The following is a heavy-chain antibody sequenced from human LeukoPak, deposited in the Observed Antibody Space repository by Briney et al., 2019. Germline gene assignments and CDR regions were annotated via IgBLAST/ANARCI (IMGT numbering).Heavy chain of an antibody. CDR1: GYTFTGYY. D-gene: IGHD6-13*01. CDR2: INPNSGGT. J-gene: IGHJ1*01. CDR3: ARDSSSWSHAEYFQH. V-gene: IGHV1-2*06. Sequence: ASVKVSCKASGYTFTGYYMHWVRQAPGQGLEWMGRINPNSGGTNYAQKFQGRVTMTRDTSISTAYMELSRLRSDDTAVYYCARDSSSWSHAEYFQHWGQGTLVTVSS.